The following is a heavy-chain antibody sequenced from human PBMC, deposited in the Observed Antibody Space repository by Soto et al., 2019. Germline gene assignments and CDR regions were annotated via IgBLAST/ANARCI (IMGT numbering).Heavy chain of an antibody. CDR3: STLVVPAAPLSY. Sequence: EVQLGESGGGLVQPGGSLRLSCAASGFTFSTYWMHWVRQAPGKGLVWVSRINSDGSSTSYADSVKGRVTISRDNAKNTLYLQMNSLRAEDTAVYYCSTLVVPAAPLSYWGQGTLVTVSS. J-gene: IGHJ4*02. CDR1: GFTFSTYW. D-gene: IGHD2-2*01. V-gene: IGHV3-74*01. CDR2: INSDGSST.